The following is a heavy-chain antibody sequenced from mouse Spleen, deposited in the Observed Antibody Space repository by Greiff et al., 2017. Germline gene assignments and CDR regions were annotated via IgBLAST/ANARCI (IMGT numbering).Heavy chain of an antibody. CDR2: INPSTGGT. J-gene: IGHJ3*01. V-gene: IGHV1-42*01. CDR1: GYSFTGYY. Sequence: EVQLQQSGPELVKPGASVKISCKASGYSFTGYYMNWVKQSPEKSLEWIGEINPSTGGTTYNQKFKAKATLTVDKSSSTAYMQLKSLTSEDSAVYYCAPGLRFAYWGQGTLVTVSA. CDR3: APGLRFAY. D-gene: IGHD2-13*01.